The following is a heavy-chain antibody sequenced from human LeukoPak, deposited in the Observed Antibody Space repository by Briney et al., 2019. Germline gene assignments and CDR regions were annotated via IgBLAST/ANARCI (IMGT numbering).Heavy chain of an antibody. V-gene: IGHV3-9*01. CDR3: AKGDSSGYYKGLIDY. CDR1: GFTFDDYT. CDR2: ISWNSGSI. J-gene: IGHJ4*02. Sequence: GGSLRLSCAASGFTFDDYTMHWVRQAPGKGLEWVSGISWNSGSIGYADSVKGRFTISRDNAKNSLYLQMNSLRAKDTALYYCAKGDSSGYYKGLIDYWGQGTLVTVST. D-gene: IGHD3-22*01.